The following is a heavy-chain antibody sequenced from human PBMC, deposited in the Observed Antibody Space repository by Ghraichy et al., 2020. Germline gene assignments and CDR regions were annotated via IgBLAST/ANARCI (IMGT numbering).Heavy chain of an antibody. J-gene: IGHJ4*02. V-gene: IGHV1-69*13. CDR1: GGTFSSYA. CDR3: ARGRYCSGGSCYSSGADY. D-gene: IGHD2-15*01. Sequence: SVKVSCKASGGTFSSYAISWVRQAPGQGLEWMGGIIPIFGTANYAQKFQGRVTITADESTSTAYMELSSLRSEDTAVYYCARGRYCSGGSCYSSGADYWGQGTLLTVSS. CDR2: IIPIFGTA.